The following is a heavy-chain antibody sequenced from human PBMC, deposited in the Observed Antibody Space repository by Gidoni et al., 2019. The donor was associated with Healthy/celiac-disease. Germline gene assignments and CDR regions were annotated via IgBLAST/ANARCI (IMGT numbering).Heavy chain of an antibody. D-gene: IGHD3-3*01. CDR2: ISAYNGNT. J-gene: IGHJ5*01. Sequence: QVQLVQSGAEVKKPGASVKVSCKASGYTFTSYGISWVRQAPGQGLEWMGWISAYNGNTNYAQKLQGRVTMTTDTSTSTAYMELRSLRSDDTAVYYCARDRFLEWLLGYLAPHNWFDSWGQGTLVTVSS. CDR1: GYTFTSYG. CDR3: ARDRFLEWLLGYLAPHNWFDS. V-gene: IGHV1-18*01.